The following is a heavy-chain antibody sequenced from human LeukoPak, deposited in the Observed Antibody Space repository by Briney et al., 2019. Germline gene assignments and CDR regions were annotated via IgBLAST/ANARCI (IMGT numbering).Heavy chain of an antibody. CDR2: INPNSGGT. J-gene: IGHJ6*03. V-gene: IGHV1-2*02. Sequence: ASVKVSCKASGYTFTGYYMHWVRQAPGQGLEWRGWINPNSGGTNYAQKFQGRVTMTRDTSISTAYMELSRLRSDDTAVYYCARGGVYDFWSGYKTYYYYYMAVWGKGTTVTVSS. D-gene: IGHD3-3*01. CDR1: GYTFTGYY. CDR3: ARGGVYDFWSGYKTYYYYYMAV.